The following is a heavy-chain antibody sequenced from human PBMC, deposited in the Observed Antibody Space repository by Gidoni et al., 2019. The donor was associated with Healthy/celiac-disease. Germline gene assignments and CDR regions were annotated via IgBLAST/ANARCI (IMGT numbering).Heavy chain of an antibody. D-gene: IGHD6-13*01. CDR1: GFSLSTSGVG. V-gene: IGHV2-5*02. CDR3: AHIPAKVAAAVD. CDR2: IYWDDDK. J-gene: IGHJ4*02. Sequence: QITLKVSGPTLVKPPQTLTLTCTFTGFSLSTSGVGVGWIRQPPGKALEWLALIYWDDDKRYSPSLKSRLTITKDTAKNQVVLTMTNMDPVDTATYYCAHIPAKVAAAVDWGQGTLVTVSS.